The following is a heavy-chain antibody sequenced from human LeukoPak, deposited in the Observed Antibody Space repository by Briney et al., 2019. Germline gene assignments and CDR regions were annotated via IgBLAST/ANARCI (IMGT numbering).Heavy chain of an antibody. J-gene: IGHJ4*02. CDR2: VYYNGIA. V-gene: IGHV4-59*01. Sequence: SETLSLTCTASGVSINTYFWSWIRQPPGKGLEWIGYVYYNGIANYNASPKSRVTISVDTSKNQLSLKLSSVTAADTAVYYCARGLNLYNWNYFAAVWGQGTLVTVSS. CDR3: ARGLNLYNWNYFAAV. D-gene: IGHD1-7*01. CDR1: GVSINTYF.